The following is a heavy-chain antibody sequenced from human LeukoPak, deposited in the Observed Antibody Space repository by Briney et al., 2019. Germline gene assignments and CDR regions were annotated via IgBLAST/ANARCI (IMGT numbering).Heavy chain of an antibody. Sequence: SETLSLTCTVSGGSFSGYYWSWIRQPPGKGLEWIGEINHSGSTNYNPSLKSRVTISVDTSKNQFSLKLSSVTAADTAVYYCARGLIAFDYWGQGTLVTVSS. CDR1: GGSFSGYY. CDR3: ARGLIAFDY. CDR2: INHSGST. D-gene: IGHD2-15*01. V-gene: IGHV4-34*01. J-gene: IGHJ4*02.